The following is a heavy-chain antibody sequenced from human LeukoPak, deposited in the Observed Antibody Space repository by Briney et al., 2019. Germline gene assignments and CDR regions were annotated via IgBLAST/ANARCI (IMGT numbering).Heavy chain of an antibody. D-gene: IGHD6-19*01. CDR2: IYYSGST. Sequence: SETLSLTCTVSGGSISSSSYYWGWIRQPPGKGLEWIGSIYYSGSTYYNPSLKCRVTISVDTSKNQFSLRLSSVTAADTAVYYCARDEGSGRYYFDYWGQGTLVTVSS. V-gene: IGHV4-39*02. CDR3: ARDEGSGRYYFDY. J-gene: IGHJ4*02. CDR1: GGSISSSSYY.